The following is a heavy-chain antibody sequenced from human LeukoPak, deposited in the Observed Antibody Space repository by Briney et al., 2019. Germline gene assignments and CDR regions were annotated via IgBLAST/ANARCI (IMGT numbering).Heavy chain of an antibody. CDR2: IDPKSGGT. CDR1: GYTFTVYY. CDR3: ARDLTCSSTSCSSL. J-gene: IGHJ3*01. Sequence: ASVKVSCKASGYTFTVYYIHWVRQAPGQGLEWMGWIDPKSGGTNYAQNFQGRVTLTRDTSVSTAYMELSGLRSDDTAVYYCARDLTCSSTSCSSLWGQGTMVTVSS. V-gene: IGHV1-2*02. D-gene: IGHD2-2*01.